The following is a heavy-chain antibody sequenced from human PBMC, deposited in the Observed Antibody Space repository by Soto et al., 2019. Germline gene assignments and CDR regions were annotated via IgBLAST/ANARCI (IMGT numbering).Heavy chain of an antibody. CDR1: GYTFTSYA. J-gene: IGHJ4*02. V-gene: IGHV1-3*01. Sequence: ASVKVSCKASGYTFTSYAMHWVRQAPGQRLEWVGWINAGNGNTKYSQKFQGRVTITRDVSANTASLELISLRSEDTAVYYCARGSGSFFPYFNYWSQGTLVTVSS. CDR3: ARGSGSFFPYFNY. CDR2: INAGNGNT. D-gene: IGHD1-26*01.